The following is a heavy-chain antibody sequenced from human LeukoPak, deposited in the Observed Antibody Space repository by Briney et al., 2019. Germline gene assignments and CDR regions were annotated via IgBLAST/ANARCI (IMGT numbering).Heavy chain of an antibody. CDR1: GYTFTAYY. V-gene: IGHV1-2*02. Sequence: GASVKVSCKASGYTFTAYYINWVRQAPGQGLEWMGWINPHSGDAVYAQGFEGRVTMTRDTSISTAYMELNNLRSDDTAFYYCTRFEDYGGKRDVFDIWGQGTMVTVSS. D-gene: IGHD4-23*01. J-gene: IGHJ3*02. CDR3: TRFEDYGGKRDVFDI. CDR2: INPHSGDA.